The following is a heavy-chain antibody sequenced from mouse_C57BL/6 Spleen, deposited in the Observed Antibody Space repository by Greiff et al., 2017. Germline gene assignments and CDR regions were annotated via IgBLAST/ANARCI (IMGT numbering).Heavy chain of an antibody. J-gene: IGHJ4*01. D-gene: IGHD2-2*01. V-gene: IGHV5-4*01. Sequence: EVKLMESGGGLVKPGGSLKLSCAASGFTFSSYAMSWVRQTPEKRLEWVATISDGGSYTYYPDNVKGRFTISRDKAKNNLYLQMSQLKSEDTAMYYCAREGLRRENAMDYWGQGTSVTVSS. CDR3: AREGLRRENAMDY. CDR2: ISDGGSYT. CDR1: GFTFSSYA.